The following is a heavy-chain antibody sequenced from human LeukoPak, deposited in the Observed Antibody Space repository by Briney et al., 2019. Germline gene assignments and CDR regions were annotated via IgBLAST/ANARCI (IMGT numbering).Heavy chain of an antibody. J-gene: IGHJ4*02. CDR2: TYYRSKWCN. D-gene: IGHD4-17*01. CDR3: ARAPDYGDYVAYDY. V-gene: IGHV6-1*01. CDR1: GDSVSSNSAA. Sequence: SQTLSLTCAISGDSVSSNSAAWNWIRQSPSRGLEWLGRTYYRSKWCNDYAVSVKSRIAVNPDTSKNQFSLQLQSVTPEDTAVYYCARAPDYGDYVAYDYWGQGTLVTVSS.